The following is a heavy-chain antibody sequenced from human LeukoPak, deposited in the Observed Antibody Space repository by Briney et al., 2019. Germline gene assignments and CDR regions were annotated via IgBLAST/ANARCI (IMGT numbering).Heavy chain of an antibody. Sequence: GRSLRLSCAASGFTFSSYGMHWVRQAPGKGLEWVAVIWYDGSNKYYADSVKGRFTISRDNSKNTLYLQMNSLRAEDTAVYYCATSPEDYYDSSGYYIDYWGQGTPVTVSS. CDR1: GFTFSSYG. D-gene: IGHD3-22*01. V-gene: IGHV3-33*01. CDR3: ATSPEDYYDSSGYYIDY. CDR2: IWYDGSNK. J-gene: IGHJ4*02.